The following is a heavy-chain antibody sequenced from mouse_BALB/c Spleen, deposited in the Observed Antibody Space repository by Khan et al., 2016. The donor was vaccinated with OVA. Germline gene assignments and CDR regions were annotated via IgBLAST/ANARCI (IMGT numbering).Heavy chain of an antibody. CDR1: GFSLTSYD. CDR3: VRRGNYYVSVYWYFDV. V-gene: IGHV2-9-2*01. Sequence: QVQLKESGPGLVAPSQSLSITCTVSGFSLTSYDISWIRQPPGKGLEWLGVIWTGGGTNYNSAFMSRLSISKDNSKSQVFLKMHSLQRDDTAIFYCVRRGNYYVSVYWYFDVWGAGTTVTVSS. D-gene: IGHD1-1*01. J-gene: IGHJ1*01. CDR2: IWTGGGT.